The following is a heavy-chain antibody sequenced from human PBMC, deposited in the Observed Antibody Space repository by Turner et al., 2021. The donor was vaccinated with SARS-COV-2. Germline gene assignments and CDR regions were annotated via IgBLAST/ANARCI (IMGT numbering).Heavy chain of an antibody. J-gene: IGHJ6*02. CDR3: ARHSTVTENYSNGMDV. D-gene: IGHD4-17*01. V-gene: IGHV4-59*08. CDR2: LYYSGGT. Sequence: QVQLQESGPGLVKPSETVSLTCTVSGGSMRSNHWTWVRQPPGKGLEWIGHLYYSGGTNYNPSLKSRVTISIDTSKNQFSLSLSSVTAADTAVYYCARHSTVTENYSNGMDVWGQGTTVTVS. CDR1: GGSMRSNH.